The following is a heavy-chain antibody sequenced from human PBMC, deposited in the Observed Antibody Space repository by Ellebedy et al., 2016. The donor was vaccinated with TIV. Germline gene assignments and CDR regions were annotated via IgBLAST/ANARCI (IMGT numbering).Heavy chain of an antibody. V-gene: IGHV3-20*04. CDR1: GFTFADYG. CDR3: ARDRSVVMTSDAFDI. Sequence: GESLKISCAASGFTFADYGMSWVRQAPGKGLEWVSGIKWNGGSTGYADSVKGRFTTSRDNAKNSLYLQMNSLRAEDTSLYYCARDRSVVMTSDAFDIWGQGTMVTVSS. D-gene: IGHD4-23*01. CDR2: IKWNGGST. J-gene: IGHJ3*02.